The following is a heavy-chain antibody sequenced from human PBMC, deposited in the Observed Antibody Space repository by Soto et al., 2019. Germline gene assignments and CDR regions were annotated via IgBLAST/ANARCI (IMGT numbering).Heavy chain of an antibody. CDR1: GFTFSSYA. V-gene: IGHV3-30*04. J-gene: IGHJ6*02. D-gene: IGHD4-17*01. CDR3: ARDLDAYGDYGDYYYGMDV. Sequence: GGSLRLSCAASGFTFSSYAMHWVRQAPGKGLEWVAVISYDGSNKYFADSVKGRFTISRDNSKNTLYLQMNSLRAEDTAVYYCARDLDAYGDYGDYYYGMDVWGQGTTVTVSS. CDR2: ISYDGSNK.